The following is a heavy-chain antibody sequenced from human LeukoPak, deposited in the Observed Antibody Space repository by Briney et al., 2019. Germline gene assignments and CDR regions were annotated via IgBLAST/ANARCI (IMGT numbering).Heavy chain of an antibody. CDR2: IYYSGST. Sequence: SETLSLTCTVSGGSISSYYWSWIRQPPGKGLEWIGYIYYSGSTNYNPSLKSRVTISVDTSKNQFSLKLSSVTVADTAVYYCARDLRYYDSSGYWIPRRWYFDLWGRGTLVTVSS. D-gene: IGHD3-22*01. CDR1: GGSISSYY. CDR3: ARDLRYYDSSGYWIPRRWYFDL. J-gene: IGHJ2*01. V-gene: IGHV4-59*01.